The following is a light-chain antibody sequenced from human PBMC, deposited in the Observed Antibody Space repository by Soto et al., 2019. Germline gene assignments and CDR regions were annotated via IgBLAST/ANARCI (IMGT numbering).Light chain of an antibody. CDR1: QSISSR. CDR2: DAS. V-gene: IGKV1-5*01. CDR3: QQYKSYST. J-gene: IGKJ1*01. Sequence: DIHMTQSPPALSASVGDRVTITCRASQSISSRLAWFQQRPGKAPKLLIYDASSLESGVPSRFSGSGSGTEFTLTISSLQPDDFATYYCQQYKSYSTFGQGTKVDIK.